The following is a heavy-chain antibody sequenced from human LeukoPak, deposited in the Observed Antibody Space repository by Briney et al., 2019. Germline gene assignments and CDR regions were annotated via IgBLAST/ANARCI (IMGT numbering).Heavy chain of an antibody. CDR3: ARSLTLLRYIDF. CDR1: GGSFSGYY. D-gene: IGHD3-3*01. V-gene: IGHV4-34*01. CDR2: INHSGST. J-gene: IGHJ4*02. Sequence: SETLSLTCAVYGGSFSGYYWSRIRQPPGKGLEWIGEINHSGSTNYNPSLKSGVTISVDTSKNQFSLKLSSVTAADTAVYYCARSLTLLRYIDFWGQGTLVTVSS.